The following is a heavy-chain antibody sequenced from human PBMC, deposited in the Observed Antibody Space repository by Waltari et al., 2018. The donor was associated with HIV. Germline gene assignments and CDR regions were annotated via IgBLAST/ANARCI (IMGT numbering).Heavy chain of an antibody. CDR1: GSPYG. Sequence: QVQLVESGGGVVQPGSSLRLSCAAYGSPYGMYLVRQAPGKGLEWVAVILYDVSHGYYSDYGKGRFTISRDNSKNTLYLQMNSLRPEDDTAVYYCAKDRGQWLIRGPGYGMDVWGQGTTVTVSS. CDR3: AKDRGQWLIRGPGYGMDV. V-gene: IGHV3-30*18. CDR2: ILYDVSHG. J-gene: IGHJ6*02. D-gene: IGHD3-22*01.